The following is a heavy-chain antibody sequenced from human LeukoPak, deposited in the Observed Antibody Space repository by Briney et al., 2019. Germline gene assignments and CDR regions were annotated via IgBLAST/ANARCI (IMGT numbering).Heavy chain of an antibody. D-gene: IGHD3-22*01. CDR2: IYHGRST. Sequence: SETLSFTGTVSGYSISTLSNWGWIRQSPGEGLEWVESIYHGRSTYYNPSLKSPVTISMDTSKNQISLKLSSVTAADTAVYYCAREKAITDHYDFTGYDWEYWGQGSLVIVSS. CDR1: GYSISTLSN. CDR3: AREKAITDHYDFTGYDWEY. V-gene: IGHV4-38-2*02. J-gene: IGHJ4*02.